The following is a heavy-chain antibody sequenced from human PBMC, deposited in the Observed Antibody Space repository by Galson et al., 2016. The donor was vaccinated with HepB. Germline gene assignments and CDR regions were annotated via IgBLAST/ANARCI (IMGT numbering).Heavy chain of an antibody. CDR3: ARDLYGGNVR. D-gene: IGHD4-23*01. CDR1: GGSISSYY. J-gene: IGHJ4*02. V-gene: IGHV4-59*01. CDR2: IYYSGST. Sequence: LTCTVSGGSISSYYWSWTRQPPGKGLEWIGYIYYSGSTHYNPSLKSRVTISVDTSKNQFFLKLSSVTAADTAVYYCARDLYGGNVRWGQGTLVTGSS.